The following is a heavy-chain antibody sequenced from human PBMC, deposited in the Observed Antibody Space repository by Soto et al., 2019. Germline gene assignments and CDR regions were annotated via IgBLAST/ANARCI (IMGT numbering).Heavy chain of an antibody. CDR3: ARHRQYYDTSGYQQRYFDY. D-gene: IGHD3-22*01. CDR1: GGSISSSPYY. J-gene: IGHJ4*02. Sequence: SETLSLTCSVSGGSISSSPYYWGWIRQPPGKGLEWLGTIYYSGTTSYNPSLKSRVIISVDTSNNQLFLKLRSVTAADTAVYYCARHRQYYDTSGYQQRYFDYWGQGTQVTVPQ. CDR2: IYYSGTT. V-gene: IGHV4-39*01.